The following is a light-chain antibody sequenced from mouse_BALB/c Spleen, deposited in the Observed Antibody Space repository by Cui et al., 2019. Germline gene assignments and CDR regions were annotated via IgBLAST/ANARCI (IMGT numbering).Light chain of an antibody. V-gene: IGKV10-94*01. CDR1: QNINVW. J-gene: IGKJ5*01. Sequence: DIQMNQSPSSPSASPGDTIIITCPVSQNINVWLSWYQQKPGNIPKLLIYKASNLHTGVPSRFSGSGSGTGFTLTISSLQPEDIATYYCQQGQSYPLTFGAGTELELK. CDR3: QQGQSYPLT. CDR2: KAS.